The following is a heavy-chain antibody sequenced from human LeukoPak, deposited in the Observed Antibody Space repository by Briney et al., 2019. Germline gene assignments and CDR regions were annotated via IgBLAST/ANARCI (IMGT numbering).Heavy chain of an antibody. Sequence: KPSETLSLTCTVSGGSLNISSYYWGWIRQPPGKGLEWIGSIYYSGRTHYNPSLKIRVTIFVDTSKNQFSLKLNSVTAADTAVYYCARSQATAMVSDYWGQGTLVTVSS. CDR2: IYYSGRT. CDR3: ARSQATAMVSDY. CDR1: GGSLNISSYY. V-gene: IGHV4-39*01. J-gene: IGHJ4*02. D-gene: IGHD2-2*01.